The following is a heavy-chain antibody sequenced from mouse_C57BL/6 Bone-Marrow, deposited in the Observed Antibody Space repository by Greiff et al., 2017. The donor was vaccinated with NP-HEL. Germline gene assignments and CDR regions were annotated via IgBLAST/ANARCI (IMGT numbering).Heavy chain of an antibody. CDR1: GFTFSSYA. J-gene: IGHJ1*03. V-gene: IGHV5-9-1*02. CDR3: TRDLDPGSSSSYWYVDV. CDR2: ISSGGDYI. D-gene: IGHD1-1*01. Sequence: VKVVESGEGLVKPGGSLKLSCAASGFTFSSYAMSWVRQTPEKRLEWVAYISSGGDYIYYADTVKGRFTISRDNARNTLYLQMSRLKSEDTAMYYCTRDLDPGSSSSYWYVDVWGTGTTVTVSS.